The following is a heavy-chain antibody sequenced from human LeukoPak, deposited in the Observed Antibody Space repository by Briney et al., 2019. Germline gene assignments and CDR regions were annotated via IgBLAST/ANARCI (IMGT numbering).Heavy chain of an antibody. Sequence: GGSLRLSCVVSDFSFNRYLMHWVRQAPGKGLEWVSRIYSDESSTYYADSVKGRFTISRDNAKNTLYLQMNSLRAEDTAMYYCARVSGSRNYYFGAFDIWGQGTMVTVSS. V-gene: IGHV3-74*01. CDR3: ARVSGSRNYYFGAFDI. CDR2: IYSDESST. J-gene: IGHJ3*02. CDR1: DFSFNRYL. D-gene: IGHD3-10*01.